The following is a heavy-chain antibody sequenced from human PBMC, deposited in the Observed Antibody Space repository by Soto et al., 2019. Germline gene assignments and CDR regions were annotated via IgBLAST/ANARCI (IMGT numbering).Heavy chain of an antibody. D-gene: IGHD3-22*01. V-gene: IGHV5-10-1*01. J-gene: IGHJ3*02. CDR1: GYSFTSYW. CDR2: IDPSDSYT. Sequence: PGESLKISCKGSGYSFTSYWISWVRQMPVKDLEWMGRIDPSDSYTNYSPSFQGHVTISADKSISTAYLQWSSLKASDTAMYYCASPLVHYYDISGHAFDIWGTGKMVTVSS. CDR3: ASPLVHYYDISGHAFDI.